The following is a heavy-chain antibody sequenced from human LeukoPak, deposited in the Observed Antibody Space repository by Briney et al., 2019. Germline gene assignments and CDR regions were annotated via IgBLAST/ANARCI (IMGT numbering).Heavy chain of an antibody. Sequence: GGSLRLSCAASGFTFSSYAMHWVRQAPGKGLEWVAVISYDGSNKYYADSVKGRFTISRDNSKNTLYLQMNSLRAEDTAVYYCARDRVANIGFRGMDVWGKGTTVTVSS. CDR1: GFTFSSYA. V-gene: IGHV3-30*04. CDR3: ARDRVANIGFRGMDV. J-gene: IGHJ6*04. D-gene: IGHD2-21*01. CDR2: ISYDGSNK.